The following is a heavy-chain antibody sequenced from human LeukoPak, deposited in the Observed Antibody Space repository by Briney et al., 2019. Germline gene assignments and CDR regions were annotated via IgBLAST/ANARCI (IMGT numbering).Heavy chain of an antibody. Sequence: TGGSLRLSCAASGFTFNSYEFYWVGQGPGKGLEWIAYISSGATTIKYAGSVKGQFTISRDDAKKSVFLQMNSLRDDDTAIYYCRAGRQFLGAIDICGQRTLVTVSS. J-gene: IGHJ3*02. CDR1: GFTFNSYE. CDR2: ISSGATTI. V-gene: IGHV3-48*03. D-gene: IGHD3-10*01. CDR3: RAGRQFLGAIDI.